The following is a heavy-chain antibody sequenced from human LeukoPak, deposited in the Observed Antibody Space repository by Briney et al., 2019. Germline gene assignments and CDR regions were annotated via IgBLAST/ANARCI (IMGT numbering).Heavy chain of an antibody. D-gene: IGHD2-8*02. CDR3: ARGGPVRGVVYFDY. CDR2: INCNTGGT. V-gene: IGHV1-2*02. J-gene: IGHJ4*02. Sequence: GASVKVSCKASGYTFIGNFIHWVRQAPGQGLEWMGWINCNTGGTNYAQKFQGRVTMTRDTSISTAYMELSSLRSEDTAVYYCARGGPVRGVVYFDYWGQGTLVTVSS. CDR1: GYTFIGNF.